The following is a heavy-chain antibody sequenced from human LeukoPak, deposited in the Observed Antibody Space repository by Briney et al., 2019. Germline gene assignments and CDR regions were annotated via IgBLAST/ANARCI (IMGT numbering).Heavy chain of an antibody. V-gene: IGHV4-39*07. CDR2: IYYSGST. Sequence: RTSETLSLTCSVSAGSISSSSYYWGWIRQAPGKGLEWIGSIYYSGSTYYNPSLKSRVTISVDTSKNQFSLKPSSVTAADTAVYYCARVGTYGSGSYLSWLDYWGQGTLVTVSS. D-gene: IGHD3-10*01. J-gene: IGHJ4*02. CDR3: ARVGTYGSGSYLSWLDY. CDR1: AGSISSSSYY.